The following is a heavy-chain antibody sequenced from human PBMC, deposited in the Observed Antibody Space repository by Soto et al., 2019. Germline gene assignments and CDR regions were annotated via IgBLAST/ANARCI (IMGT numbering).Heavy chain of an antibody. J-gene: IGHJ4*02. CDR2: IKSKTDGGTT. CDR1: GFTFSKVW. V-gene: IGHV3-15*07. D-gene: IGHD1-1*01. CDR3: TTGRDDLLY. Sequence: EVQLVESGGGLVTTGGSLRLSCAVSGFTFSKVWMNWVRQAPGKGLEWVGRIKSKTDGGTTDYAAAVKGRFTITRDDSKDTLYLQMNSLKTEDTAVYFCTTGRDDLLYWGQGTLVTVSS.